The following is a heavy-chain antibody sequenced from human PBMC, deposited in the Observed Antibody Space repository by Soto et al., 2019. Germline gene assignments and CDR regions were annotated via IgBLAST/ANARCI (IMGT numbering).Heavy chain of an antibody. Sequence: GGSLRLSCESFGFTFCIYWSHRMRQVPGNGLVWVSRINSDVSSTSYADSVKGRFTISRDNAKNTLYLQMNSLRAEDTAVYYCARASPLLWFGESPPAFDYWGQGT. D-gene: IGHD3-10*01. CDR3: ARASPLLWFGESPPAFDY. V-gene: IGHV3-74*01. CDR1: GFTFCIYW. CDR2: INSDVSST. J-gene: IGHJ4*02.